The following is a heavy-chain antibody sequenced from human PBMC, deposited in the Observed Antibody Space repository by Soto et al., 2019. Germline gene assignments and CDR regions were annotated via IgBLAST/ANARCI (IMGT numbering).Heavy chain of an antibody. Sequence: EVQLAESGGDLVQPGGSLRLSCEASGFTLSTYWMHWVRQAPGKGLVWVSRINSDGDRTDYADSVKGRFTISRDIAKNPLDLQMSGLRVEDTAVYYCAGGGSGSYGDCSGMDVWGQGTTVTVSS. J-gene: IGHJ6*02. V-gene: IGHV3-74*02. CDR1: GFTLSTYW. D-gene: IGHD1-26*01. CDR3: AGGGSGSYGDCSGMDV. CDR2: INSDGDRT.